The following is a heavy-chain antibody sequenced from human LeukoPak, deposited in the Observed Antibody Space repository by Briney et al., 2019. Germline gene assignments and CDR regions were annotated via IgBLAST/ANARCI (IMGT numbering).Heavy chain of an antibody. CDR3: ARPKKYYDILTGYFPNWFDP. V-gene: IGHV4-39*01. J-gene: IGHJ5*02. CDR2: IYYSGST. CDR1: GGSISSHY. Sequence: SETLSLTCTVSGGSISSHYWSWIRQPPGKGLEWIGNIYYSGSTYYNPSLKSRVTISVDTSKNQFSLNLSSVTAADTAVYYCARPKKYYDILTGYFPNWFDPWGQGTLVTVSS. D-gene: IGHD3-9*01.